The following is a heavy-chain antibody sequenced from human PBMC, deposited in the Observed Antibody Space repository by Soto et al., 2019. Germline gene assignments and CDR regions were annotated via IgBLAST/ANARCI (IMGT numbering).Heavy chain of an antibody. CDR3: ARGFGELLSYRWFDP. J-gene: IGHJ5*02. CDR2: IYTSGST. V-gene: IGHV4-4*07. CDR1: CGSFSSYY. Sequence: ETLSLTSTVSCGSFSSYYWSYLRHPAGKGLEWIGRIYTSGSTNYNPSLKSRVTMSVDTSKNQFSLKLSSVTAADTAVYYCARGFGELLSYRWFDPWGQGTLVTVSS. D-gene: IGHD3-10*01.